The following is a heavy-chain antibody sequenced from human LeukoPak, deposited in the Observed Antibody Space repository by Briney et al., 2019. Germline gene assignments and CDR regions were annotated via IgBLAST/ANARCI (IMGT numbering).Heavy chain of an antibody. J-gene: IGHJ6*03. CDR1: GFTFDDYG. D-gene: IGHD3-10*01. V-gene: IGHV3-20*01. CDR2: INWNGGST. Sequence: GGSLRLSSAASGFTFDDYGMSWVRQAPGKGLEWVSGINWNGGSTGYADSVKGRSTISRDNAKNSLYLQMNSLRAEDTALYHCARDPYYGSGSYTMDVWGKGTTVTVSS. CDR3: ARDPYYGSGSYTMDV.